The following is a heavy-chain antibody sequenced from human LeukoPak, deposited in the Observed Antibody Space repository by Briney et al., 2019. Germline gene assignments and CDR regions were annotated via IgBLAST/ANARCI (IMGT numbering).Heavy chain of an antibody. D-gene: IGHD3-22*01. CDR3: ARDWGDSSGYYPFDY. CDR1: GLTFSSYE. Sequence: PGGSLRLSCAASGLTFSSYEMNWVRQAPGKGLGWVSYISSSGNTIYYADSVKGRFTISRDNAKNSLYLQMNSLRAEDTAVYYCARDWGDSSGYYPFDYWGQGTLVTVSS. CDR2: ISSSGNTI. V-gene: IGHV3-48*03. J-gene: IGHJ4*02.